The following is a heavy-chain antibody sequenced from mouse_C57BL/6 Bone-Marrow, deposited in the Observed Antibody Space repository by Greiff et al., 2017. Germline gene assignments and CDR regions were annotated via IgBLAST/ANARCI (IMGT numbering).Heavy chain of an antibody. V-gene: IGHV1-55*01. Sequence: QVQLQQPGAELVKPGASVKMSCKASGYTFTSYWITWVKQRPGQGLEWIGDIYPGRGSTNYNEKFKSKATLTVDTSSSTAYMQLSSLTSEDSAVYYCARVGAIITTVVLDYWGQGTTLTVSS. D-gene: IGHD1-1*01. CDR1: GYTFTSYW. J-gene: IGHJ2*01. CDR3: ARVGAIITTVVLDY. CDR2: IYPGRGST.